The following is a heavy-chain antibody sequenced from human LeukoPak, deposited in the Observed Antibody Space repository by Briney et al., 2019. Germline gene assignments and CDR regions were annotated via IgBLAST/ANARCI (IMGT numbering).Heavy chain of an antibody. Sequence: GSLRPSLAASGFTFSSDAMSWVPQAPGKGLEWVSAFSGSGGSTYYADSVKGRFTISRDNSKNTLYLQMNSLRAEDTAVYYCAKDLLKISPHIQLWLDYWGQGTLVTVSS. V-gene: IGHV3-23*01. D-gene: IGHD5-18*01. CDR2: FSGSGGST. CDR1: GFTFSSDA. CDR3: AKDLLKISPHIQLWLDY. J-gene: IGHJ4*02.